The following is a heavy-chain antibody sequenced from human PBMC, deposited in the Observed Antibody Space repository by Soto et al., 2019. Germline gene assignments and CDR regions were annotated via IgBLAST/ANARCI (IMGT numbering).Heavy chain of an antibody. CDR1: GGSISSYY. J-gene: IGHJ3*02. CDR3: ARDVVTMVRGAVYAFDI. Sequence: SETLSLTCTVSGGSISSYYWSWIRQPPGKGLEWIGYIYYSGSTNYNPSLKSRVTISVDTSKNQFSLRLSSVTAADTAVYYCARDVVTMVRGAVYAFDIWGQGTMVTVSS. CDR2: IYYSGST. D-gene: IGHD3-10*01. V-gene: IGHV4-59*01.